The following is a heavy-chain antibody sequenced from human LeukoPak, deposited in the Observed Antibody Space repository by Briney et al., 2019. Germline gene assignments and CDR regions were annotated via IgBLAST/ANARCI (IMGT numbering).Heavy chain of an antibody. V-gene: IGHV4-59*08. CDR2: IYYSGST. CDR1: GGSISSYF. D-gene: IGHD6-19*01. J-gene: IGHJ4*02. CDR3: ARIDRAVAGTIDY. Sequence: PSETLSLTCTVSGGSISSYFWSWIRQPPGNGLEWIGYIYYSGSTNYNPSLKSRVTMSVDTSKNQFSLKLSSVTAADTAVYYCARIDRAVAGTIDYWGQGTLVTVSS.